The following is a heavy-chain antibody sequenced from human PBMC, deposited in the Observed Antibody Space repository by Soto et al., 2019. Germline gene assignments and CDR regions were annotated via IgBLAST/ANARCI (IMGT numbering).Heavy chain of an antibody. CDR1: GNTFNAYW. Sequence: KISCKVSGNTFNAYWIGWVRQMPGKGLEWMGIIFPGDSDTIYSPSFQGQVTMSVDKSINTAYLQWRSLTASDTAIYFCARASIVVTAVPSAFDVWGQGTMVTVSS. CDR3: ARASIVVTAVPSAFDV. V-gene: IGHV5-51*01. D-gene: IGHD2-21*02. CDR2: IFPGDSDT. J-gene: IGHJ3*01.